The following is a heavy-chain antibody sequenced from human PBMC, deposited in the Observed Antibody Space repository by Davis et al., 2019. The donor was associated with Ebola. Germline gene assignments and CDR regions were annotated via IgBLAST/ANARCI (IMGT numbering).Heavy chain of an antibody. V-gene: IGHV1-18*01. D-gene: IGHD3-3*01. CDR1: GGTFSSYA. CDR3: ARGPLRFLEWLPQPPNDY. J-gene: IGHJ4*02. Sequence: ASVKVSCKASGGTFSSYAISWVRQAPGQGLEWMGWISAYNGNTNYAQKLQGRVTMTTDTSTSTAYMELRSLRSDDTAVYYCARGPLRFLEWLPQPPNDYWGQGTLVTVSS. CDR2: ISAYNGNT.